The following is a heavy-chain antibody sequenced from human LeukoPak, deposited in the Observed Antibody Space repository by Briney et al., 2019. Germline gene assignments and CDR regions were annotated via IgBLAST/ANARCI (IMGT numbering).Heavy chain of an antibody. CDR1: GFTFSNYA. CDR2: ITGDGSST. CDR3: AKARIVVVTALDY. V-gene: IGHV3-23*01. D-gene: IGHD2-21*02. J-gene: IGHJ4*02. Sequence: GGSLRLSCAASGFTFSNYAMGWVPQAPGKGLEWVSAITGDGSSTYNADSVKGRFTVSRDNSKNTLYLQMNSLRAEDTATYYCAKARIVVVTALDYWGQGTLVIVSS.